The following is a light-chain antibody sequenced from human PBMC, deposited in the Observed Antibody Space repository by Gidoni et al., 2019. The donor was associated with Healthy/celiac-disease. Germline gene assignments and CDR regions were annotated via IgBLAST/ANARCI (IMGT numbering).Light chain of an antibody. V-gene: IGLV2-14*01. Sequence: QSALTPPASVSGSPGQSITISCTGTSLDVGGYNYVSWYQQHPGKAPNLMIYEVSNRPSGVSNRFSGSKSGNTASLTISGLQAEDEADYYCSSYTSSSTLVFGGGTKLT. CDR3: SSYTSSSTLV. CDR2: EVS. J-gene: IGLJ3*02. CDR1: SLDVGGYNY.